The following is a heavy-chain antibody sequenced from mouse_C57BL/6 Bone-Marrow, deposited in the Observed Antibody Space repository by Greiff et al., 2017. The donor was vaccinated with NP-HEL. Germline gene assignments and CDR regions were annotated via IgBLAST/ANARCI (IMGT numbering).Heavy chain of an antibody. CDR2: IGPSDSYT. D-gene: IGHD2-2*01. CDR1: GYTFTSYW. V-gene: IGHV1-59*01. J-gene: IGHJ3*01. CDR3: ARGVIYYGYDGFAY. Sequence: QVQLQQPGAELVRPGPSVKLSCKASGYTFTSYWMHWVKQRPGQGLEWIGVIGPSDSYTNYNQKFKGKATLTVDTSSSTAYMQLSRLTSEYSAVYYCARGVIYYGYDGFAYWGQGTLVTVSA.